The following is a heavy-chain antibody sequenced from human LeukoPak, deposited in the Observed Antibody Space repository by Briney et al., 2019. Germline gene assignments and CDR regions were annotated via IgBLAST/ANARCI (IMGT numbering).Heavy chain of an antibody. CDR3: ARDKEQQLYNWFDP. Sequence: ASVKVSCKASGYTFTGYYMHWVRQAPGQGLEWMGWINPNSGGTNYAQKFQGRVTMTRDTSISTAYMELSRLRSDDTAVHYCARDKEQQLYNWFDPWGQGTLVTVSS. D-gene: IGHD6-13*01. CDR2: INPNSGGT. J-gene: IGHJ5*02. V-gene: IGHV1-2*02. CDR1: GYTFTGYY.